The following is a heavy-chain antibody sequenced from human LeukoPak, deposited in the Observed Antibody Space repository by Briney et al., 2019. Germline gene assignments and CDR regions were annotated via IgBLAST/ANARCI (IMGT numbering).Heavy chain of an antibody. CDR1: GFTFSSYG. Sequence: GGSLRLSCAASGFTFSSYGMHWVRQAPGKGLEWVAVIWYDGSNKYYADSVKGRFTISRDNSKNTLYLQMNSLRAEDTAVYYCARGHHYDFWSGFEYGMDVCGQGTTVTVSS. CDR2: IWYDGSNK. D-gene: IGHD3-3*01. CDR3: ARGHHYDFWSGFEYGMDV. J-gene: IGHJ6*02. V-gene: IGHV3-33*01.